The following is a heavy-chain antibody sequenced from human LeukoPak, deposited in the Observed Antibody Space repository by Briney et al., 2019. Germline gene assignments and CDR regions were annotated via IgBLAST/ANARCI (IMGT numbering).Heavy chain of an antibody. CDR1: GGTFSSYA. CDR2: IIPIFGTA. Sequence: SVKVSCKASGGTFSSYAISWVRQAPGHGLEWMGGIIPIFGTANYAQKFQGRATITADESTSTAYMELSSLRSEDTAVYYCAREPHYDFWSGSSSWFDPWGQGTLVTVSS. J-gene: IGHJ5*02. CDR3: AREPHYDFWSGSSSWFDP. D-gene: IGHD3-3*01. V-gene: IGHV1-69*13.